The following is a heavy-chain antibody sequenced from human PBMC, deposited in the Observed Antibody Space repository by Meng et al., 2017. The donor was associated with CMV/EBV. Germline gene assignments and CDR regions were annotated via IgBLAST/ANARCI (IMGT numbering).Heavy chain of an antibody. CDR3: ARYPFGSHVYDSSGYGMDV. J-gene: IGHJ6*02. V-gene: IGHV3-21*01. Sequence: GGSLRLSCAASGFTFSSYSMNWVRQAPGKGLEWVSSISSSSSYIYYADSVKSRFTISRDNAKNSLYLQMNSLRAEDTAVYYCARYPFGSHVYDSSGYGMDVWGQGTTVTVSS. CDR1: GFTFSSYS. CDR2: ISSSSSYI. D-gene: IGHD3-22*01.